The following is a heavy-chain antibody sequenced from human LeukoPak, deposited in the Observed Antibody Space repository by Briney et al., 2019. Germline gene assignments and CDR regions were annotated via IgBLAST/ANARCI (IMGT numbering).Heavy chain of an antibody. D-gene: IGHD6-19*01. CDR2: ISSSSSYI. Sequence: PGGSLRLSCAASGFTFSSYSMNWVRQAPGKGLEWVASISSSSSYIYYADSVKGRFTISRDNAKNSLYLQMNSLRAEDTAVYYCARGPAVAGTALDYWGQGTLVTVSS. CDR1: GFTFSSYS. V-gene: IGHV3-21*01. J-gene: IGHJ4*02. CDR3: ARGPAVAGTALDY.